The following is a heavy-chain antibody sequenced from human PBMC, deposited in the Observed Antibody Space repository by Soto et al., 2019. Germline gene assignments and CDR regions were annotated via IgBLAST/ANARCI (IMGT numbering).Heavy chain of an antibody. V-gene: IGHV4-4*02. D-gene: IGHD1-26*01. J-gene: IGHJ5*02. CDR2: IYHTGYS. CDR3: ARRGVGARGWFDP. Sequence: QVQLQESGPGLMKPSGTLSLTCAVSGDSISSSNWWSWVRQPPGKGLEWIGEIYHTGYSNYNASLKSRVTISEDKFKNQFSLKMSSVTAADTAVYYCARRGVGARGWFDPWGQGTLVTVSS. CDR1: GDSISSSNW.